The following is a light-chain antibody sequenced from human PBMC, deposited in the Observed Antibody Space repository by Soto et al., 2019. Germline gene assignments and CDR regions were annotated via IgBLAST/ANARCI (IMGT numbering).Light chain of an antibody. J-gene: IGLJ3*02. V-gene: IGLV2-14*01. CDR2: EVT. Sequence: QSVLTQPASVSGSPGQPITISCTGTSSDVGGYNYVSWFQQHPGKAPKLMIYEVTNRPSGVSNRFSGSKSGNTASLTISGLQADDDTDYYCSSYTSSSTLVFGGGTKLTVL. CDR3: SSYTSSSTLV. CDR1: SSDVGGYNY.